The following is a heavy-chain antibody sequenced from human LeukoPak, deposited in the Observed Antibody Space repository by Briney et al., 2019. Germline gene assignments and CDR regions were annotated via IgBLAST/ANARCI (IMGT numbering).Heavy chain of an antibody. D-gene: IGHD3-10*01. J-gene: IGHJ3*02. CDR1: EFTFSSYA. V-gene: IGHV3-23*01. Sequence: GGSLRLSCAASEFTFSSYAMSWVRQAPGKGLEWVSAISGSGASTYYADSVKGRFTISRDNSKNTLYLQMNSLRAEDTAVYYCAKEAMVRGVIPDAFDIWGQGTMVTVSS. CDR3: AKEAMVRGVIPDAFDI. CDR2: ISGSGAST.